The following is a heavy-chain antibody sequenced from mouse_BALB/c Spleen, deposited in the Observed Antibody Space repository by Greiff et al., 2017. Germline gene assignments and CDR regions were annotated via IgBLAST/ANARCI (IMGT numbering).Heavy chain of an antibody. Sequence: VQLQQSGAELVKPGASVKLSCTASGFNIKDTYMHWVKQRPEQGLEWIGRIDPANGNTKYDPKFQGKATITADTSSNTAYLQRSSLTSEDTAVYYCARGTSSGYYFDDWGQGTTLTVSS. CDR1: GFNIKDTY. J-gene: IGHJ2*01. CDR3: ARGTSSGYYFDD. V-gene: IGHV14-3*02. CDR2: IDPANGNT. D-gene: IGHD3-1*01.